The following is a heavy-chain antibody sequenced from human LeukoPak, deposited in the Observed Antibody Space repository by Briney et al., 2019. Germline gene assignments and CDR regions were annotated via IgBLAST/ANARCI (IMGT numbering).Heavy chain of an antibody. V-gene: IGHV5-51*01. D-gene: IGHD6-19*01. J-gene: IGHJ4*02. CDR1: GYSFTSYW. CDR3: ARRSSGSNFDN. CDR2: IYPGDSDI. Sequence: ASVKVSCKGSGYSFTSYWIAWVRQMPGKGLEWMGIIYPGDSDIRYSPSFQGQVTISADKSISTAYLQWNSLKASDTAMYYCARRSSGSNFDNWGQGTLVTVSS.